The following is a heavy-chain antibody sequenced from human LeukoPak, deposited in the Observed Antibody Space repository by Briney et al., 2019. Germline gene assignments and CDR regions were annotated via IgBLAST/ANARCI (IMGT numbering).Heavy chain of an antibody. CDR1: GYTFTSYG. CDR2: ISAYNGNT. J-gene: IGHJ4*02. D-gene: IGHD3-10*01. V-gene: IGHV1-18*01. Sequence: ASVKVSCKASGYTFTSYGISWVRQAPGQGLEWVGWISAYNGNTNYAQKLQGRVTMTTDTSTSTAYMELRSLRSDDTAVYYCARANYYGSGSYSGYYWGQGTLVTVSS. CDR3: ARANYYGSGSYSGYY.